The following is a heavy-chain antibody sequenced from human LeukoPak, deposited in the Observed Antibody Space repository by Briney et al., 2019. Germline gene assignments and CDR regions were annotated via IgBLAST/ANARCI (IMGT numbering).Heavy chain of an antibody. Sequence: SVKVSCKASGGTFSSYAISWVRQAPGQGLEWMGRIIPSLDISNYAQKFQGRVTLSADKATTTTYMELTSLRSEDTAIYYCARDHCSPGTCLGGHWGQGTLVTVSS. CDR2: IIPSLDIS. CDR3: ARDHCSPGTCLGGH. CDR1: GGTFSSYA. J-gene: IGHJ4*02. D-gene: IGHD2-15*01. V-gene: IGHV1-69*04.